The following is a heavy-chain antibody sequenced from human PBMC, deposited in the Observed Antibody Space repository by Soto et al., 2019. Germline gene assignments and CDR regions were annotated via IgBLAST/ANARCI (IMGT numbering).Heavy chain of an antibody. J-gene: IGHJ3*02. V-gene: IGHV1-69*13. D-gene: IGHD3-22*01. Sequence: SVKVSCKASGGTFSSYAISWVRQAPGQGLEWMGGIIPIFGTANYAQKFQGRVTITADESTSTAYMELSSLRSEDTAVYYCAREFAAYYYDSSGPSDAFDIWGQGTMVTVSS. CDR1: GGTFSSYA. CDR3: AREFAAYYYDSSGPSDAFDI. CDR2: IIPIFGTA.